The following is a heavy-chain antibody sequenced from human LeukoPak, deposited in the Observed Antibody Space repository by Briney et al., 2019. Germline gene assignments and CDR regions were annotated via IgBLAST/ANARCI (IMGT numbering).Heavy chain of an antibody. D-gene: IGHD6-19*01. V-gene: IGHV3-23*01. J-gene: IGHJ4*02. CDR3: AIRHKGSGWHDY. Sequence: GGSLRLSCAASGFTFSSYAMSWVRQAPGKGLEWVSAISGSGGSTYYADSVKGRFTISRDNSKNTLYLQMNSLRAEDTAVYYCAIRHKGSGWHDYWGQGTLVTVSS. CDR1: GFTFSSYA. CDR2: ISGSGGST.